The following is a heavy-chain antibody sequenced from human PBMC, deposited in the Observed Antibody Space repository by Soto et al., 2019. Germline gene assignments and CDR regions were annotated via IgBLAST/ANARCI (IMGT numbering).Heavy chain of an antibody. CDR3: AKDLGRIAVAGHRDAFDI. V-gene: IGHV3-23*01. J-gene: IGHJ3*02. D-gene: IGHD6-19*01. Sequence: GGSLRLSCAASGFTFSSYAMSWVRQAPGKGLEWVSAISGSGGSTYYADSVKGRFTNSRDNSKNTLYLQMNSLRAEDTAVYYCAKDLGRIAVAGHRDAFDIWGQGTMVTVSS. CDR2: ISGSGGST. CDR1: GFTFSSYA.